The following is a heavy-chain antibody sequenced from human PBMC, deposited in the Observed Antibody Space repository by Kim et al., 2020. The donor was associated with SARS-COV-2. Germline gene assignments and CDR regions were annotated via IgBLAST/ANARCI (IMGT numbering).Heavy chain of an antibody. CDR2: ISGSSIVT. CDR3: GSSRGLDY. J-gene: IGHJ4*02. V-gene: IGHV3-23*01. D-gene: IGHD2-2*01. CDR1: GVTFSSYP. Sequence: GGSLRLSCAASGVTFSSYPMTWVRQAPGKGLEWVSGISGSSIVTNYADSVKGRFTISRDNSKNTLYLQMNSLRAEDTAVYYCGSSRGLDYWGQGTLV.